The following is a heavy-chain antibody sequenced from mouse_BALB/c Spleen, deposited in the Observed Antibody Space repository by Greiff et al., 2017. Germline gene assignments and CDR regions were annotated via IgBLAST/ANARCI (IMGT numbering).Heavy chain of an antibody. Sequence: VQLQQSGAELAKPGASVKMSCKASGYTFTSYWMHWVKQRPGQGLEWIGYINPSTGYTEYNQKFKDKATLTADKSSNTAYLQLSSLTSEDTAVYYCNAGTGFAYWGQGTLVTVSA. V-gene: IGHV1-7*01. D-gene: IGHD4-1*01. CDR1: GYTFTSYW. CDR3: NAGTGFAY. J-gene: IGHJ3*01. CDR2: INPSTGYT.